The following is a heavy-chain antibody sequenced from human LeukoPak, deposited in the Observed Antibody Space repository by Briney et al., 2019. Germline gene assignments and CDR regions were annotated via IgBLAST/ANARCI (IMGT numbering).Heavy chain of an antibody. CDR1: GGTFSSYA. CDR3: ARPEVLIVGATSQALESLDY. V-gene: IGHV1-69*05. J-gene: IGHJ4*02. Sequence: ASVKVSCKASGGTFSSYAISWVRQAPGQGLEWMGGIIPIFGTANYAQKFQGRVTMTTDTSTSTAYTELRSLRSEDPAVYYCARPEVLIVGATSQALESLDYWGQGTLVTVSS. D-gene: IGHD1-26*01. CDR2: IIPIFGTA.